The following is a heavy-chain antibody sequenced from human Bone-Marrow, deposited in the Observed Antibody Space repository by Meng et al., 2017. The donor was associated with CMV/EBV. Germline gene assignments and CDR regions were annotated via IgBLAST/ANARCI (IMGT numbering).Heavy chain of an antibody. V-gene: IGHV3-20*04. Sequence: GESLKISCAASGFTFDDYGMTWVRQVPGEGLEWVAGLNWNGGSTDYADSVKGRFTISRDNARNSLYLQMNSLRVEDTALYYCARDTRRPAYYFDYWGPGTLVTSPQ. CDR1: GFTFDDYG. CDR3: ARDTRRPAYYFDY. CDR2: LNWNGGST. J-gene: IGHJ4*02.